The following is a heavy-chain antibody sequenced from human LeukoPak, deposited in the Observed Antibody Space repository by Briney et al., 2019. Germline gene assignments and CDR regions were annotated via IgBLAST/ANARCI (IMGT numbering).Heavy chain of an antibody. V-gene: IGHV4-30-4*01. J-gene: IGHJ1*01. CDR1: GGSISSGDYY. CDR2: IYYSGST. CDR3: ARGPSYFQH. Sequence: SETLSLTCTVSGGSISSGDYYWSWIRLPPGTGLEWIGYIYYSGSTYYNPSLKSRVTISVDTSKNQFSLKLSSVTAADTAVYYCARGPSYFQHWGQGTLVTVSS.